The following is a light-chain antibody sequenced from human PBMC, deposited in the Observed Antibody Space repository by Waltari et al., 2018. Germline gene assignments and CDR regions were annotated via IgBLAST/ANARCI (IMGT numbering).Light chain of an antibody. Sequence: QSVLTQPPSASGTPGQRVTIPCSGSSSNIGRNSVDWYQQVPGTAPKLLIYSNNQRPSGVPDRFSGSKSGTSASLAISGLQSEDEAEYFCAAWDDSLNLIFGVGTKLTVL. CDR2: SNN. CDR1: SSNIGRNS. V-gene: IGLV1-44*01. J-gene: IGLJ2*01. CDR3: AAWDDSLNLI.